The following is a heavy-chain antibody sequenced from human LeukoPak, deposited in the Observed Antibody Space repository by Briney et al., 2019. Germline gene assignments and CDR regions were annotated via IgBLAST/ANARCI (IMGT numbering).Heavy chain of an antibody. CDR3: VRGLDYFDY. V-gene: IGHV3-23*01. CDR1: GFIFSNYA. D-gene: IGHD6-6*01. J-gene: IGHJ4*02. Sequence: GGSLRLSCAASGFIFSNYAMGWGRTAPRKGLECVSSITGSGGNTYYADSVKGRFTFSRDNSKNTLHLQMNSLRAEDTAVYYCVRGLDYFDYWGQGTLVTVSS. CDR2: ITGSGGNT.